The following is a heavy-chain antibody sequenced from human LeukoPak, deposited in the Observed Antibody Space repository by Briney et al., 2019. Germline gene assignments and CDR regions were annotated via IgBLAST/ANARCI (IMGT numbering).Heavy chain of an antibody. CDR2: INPSGGST. D-gene: IGHD6-19*01. V-gene: IGHV1-46*01. Sequence: GASVKFSCKASGYTFINYYMHWVRQAPGQGLEWMGIINPSGGSTRYAQKFQGRVTMTRDTSISTAYMELSRLRSDDTAVYYCARSVAGSAEYFQHWGQGTLVTVSS. CDR1: GYTFINYY. J-gene: IGHJ1*01. CDR3: ARSVAGSAEYFQH.